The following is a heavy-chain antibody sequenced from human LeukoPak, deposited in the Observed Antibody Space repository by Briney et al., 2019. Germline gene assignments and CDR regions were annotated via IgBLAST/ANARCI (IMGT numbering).Heavy chain of an antibody. J-gene: IGHJ3*02. CDR3: ASPDEYSSSWYDAFDI. V-gene: IGHV1-69*13. CDR2: IIPIFGTA. Sequence: SVKVSCKASGGTFSSYAISWVRQAPGQGLEWMGGIIPIFGTADYAQKFQGRVTITADESTSTAYMELSSLRSEDTAVYYCASPDEYSSSWYDAFDIWGQGTMVTVSS. CDR1: GGTFSSYA. D-gene: IGHD6-13*01.